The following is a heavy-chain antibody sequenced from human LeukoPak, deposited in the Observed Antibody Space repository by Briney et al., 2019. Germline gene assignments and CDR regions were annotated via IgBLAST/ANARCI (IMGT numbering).Heavy chain of an antibody. CDR3: ARDLRRSGSYYFDH. J-gene: IGHJ4*02. CDR1: GYTFTSQN. Sequence: GASVKVSCKASGYTFTSQNMHWVRQAPGQGLEWMGIINPSGGSTSYAQKFQGRLTMTRDTSISTAYMELRSLRSDDTAVYYCARDLRRSGSYYFDHWGQGTLVTVSS. D-gene: IGHD1-26*01. CDR2: INPSGGST. V-gene: IGHV1-46*01.